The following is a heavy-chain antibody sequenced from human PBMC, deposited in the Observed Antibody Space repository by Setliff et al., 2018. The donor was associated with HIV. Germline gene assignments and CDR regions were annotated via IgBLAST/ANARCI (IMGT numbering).Heavy chain of an antibody. CDR1: GGSLGGYY. CDR2: INESGST. D-gene: IGHD3-3*01. J-gene: IGHJ4*02. CDR3: ARFLGWRGFDY. Sequence: SETLSLTCAVHGGSLGGYYWTWIRQPPGKGLEWIGEINESGSTNYSPSLKSRITISLDTSNNQFSLNLTSLTAADTAVYYCARFLGWRGFDYWGQGTLVTAPQ. V-gene: IGHV4-34*01.